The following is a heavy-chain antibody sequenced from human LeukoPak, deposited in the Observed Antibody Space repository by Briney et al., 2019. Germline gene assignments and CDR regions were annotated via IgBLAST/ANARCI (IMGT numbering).Heavy chain of an antibody. Sequence: GESLKISCKASGYTFTSYDINWVRQATGQGLEWMGWMNPNSGNTGYAQKFQGRVTMTRNTSISTAYMELSSLRSEDTAVYYCARVILAAPPSRVIDYWGQGTLVTVSS. CDR1: GYTFTSYD. J-gene: IGHJ4*02. V-gene: IGHV1-8*01. CDR3: ARVILAAPPSRVIDY. CDR2: MNPNSGNT. D-gene: IGHD6-13*01.